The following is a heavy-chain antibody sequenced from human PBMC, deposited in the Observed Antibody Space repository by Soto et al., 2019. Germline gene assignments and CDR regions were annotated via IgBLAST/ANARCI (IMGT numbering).Heavy chain of an antibody. J-gene: IGHJ4*02. CDR1: GGSFSGYY. Sequence: SETLSLTCAVYGGSFSGYYWSWIRQPPGKGLEWIGEINHSGSTNYNPSLKSRVTISVDTSKNQFSLKLSSVTAADTAVYYCARGYGIVGATFTARAPYYFDYWGQGTLVTVSS. CDR2: INHSGST. CDR3: ARGYGIVGATFTARAPYYFDY. D-gene: IGHD1-26*01. V-gene: IGHV4-34*01.